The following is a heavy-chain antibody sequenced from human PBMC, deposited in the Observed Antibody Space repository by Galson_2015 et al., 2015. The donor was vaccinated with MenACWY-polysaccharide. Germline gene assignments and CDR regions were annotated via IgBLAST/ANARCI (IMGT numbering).Heavy chain of an antibody. CDR3: VRDYCDRISCSGMDV. Sequence: SLRLSCAASGFTFSSYAMHWVRQAPGKGLEWVAVISYDGSNKYYADSVKGRFTISGDNSKNTLYLQMNSLRAEDTTVYYCVRDYCDRISCSGMDVWGQGTTVTVSS. V-gene: IGHV3-30-3*01. J-gene: IGHJ6*02. D-gene: IGHD2/OR15-2a*01. CDR1: GFTFSSYA. CDR2: ISYDGSNK.